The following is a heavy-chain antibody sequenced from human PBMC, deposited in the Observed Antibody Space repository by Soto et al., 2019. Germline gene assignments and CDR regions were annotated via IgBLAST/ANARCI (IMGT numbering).Heavy chain of an antibody. CDR1: GGSFSGYY. CDR3: AREGSGSYFPDY. V-gene: IGHV4-34*01. CDR2: INHSGST. Sequence: QVQLQQWGAGLLKPSETLSLTCAVYGGSFSGYYWSWIRQPPGKGLEWIGEINHSGSTNYNPSLKSRITISVDTSKTQFSLKLSSVTAADTAVYYCAREGSGSYFPDYWGQGTLVTVSS. D-gene: IGHD3-10*01. J-gene: IGHJ4*02.